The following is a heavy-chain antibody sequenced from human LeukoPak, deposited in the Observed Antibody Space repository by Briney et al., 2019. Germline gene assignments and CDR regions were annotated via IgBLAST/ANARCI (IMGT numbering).Heavy chain of an antibody. Sequence: SETLSLTCTVSGGSISSYYWSRIRQPPGKGLGWIGYIYYSGSTNYNPSLKSRVTISVDTSKNQFSLKLSSVTAADTAVYYCARVRGYCSSTSCNNWFDPWGQGTLVTVSS. CDR1: GGSISSYY. J-gene: IGHJ5*02. D-gene: IGHD2-2*01. CDR2: IYYSGST. V-gene: IGHV4-59*01. CDR3: ARVRGYCSSTSCNNWFDP.